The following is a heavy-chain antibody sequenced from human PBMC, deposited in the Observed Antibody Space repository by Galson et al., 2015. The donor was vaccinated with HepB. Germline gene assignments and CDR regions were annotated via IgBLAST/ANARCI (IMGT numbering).Heavy chain of an antibody. CDR3: ARVADADYGDHSHFDY. CDR2: ISSTGTYT. J-gene: IGHJ4*02. CDR1: GFTFSDYY. V-gene: IGHV3-11*06. Sequence: SLRLSCAASGFTFSDYYLSWISQAPGKGLEWLSYISSTGTYTNYADSVKGRFTISRDNAKNSLYLQMNNLRAEDTAVYYCARVADADYGDHSHFDYWGQGTLVTVSS. D-gene: IGHD4-17*01.